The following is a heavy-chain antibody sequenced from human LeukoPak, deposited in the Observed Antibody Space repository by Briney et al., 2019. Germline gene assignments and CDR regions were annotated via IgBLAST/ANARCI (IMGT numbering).Heavy chain of an antibody. CDR3: ARGYGEYSGYDYVYYFDY. CDR1: GGSFSGYS. D-gene: IGHD5-12*01. CDR2: INHSGST. Sequence: PSETLSLTCAVYGGSFSGYSWNWIRQPPGKGLEWIGEINHSGSTNYNPSLKSRVTISVDTSKNQFSLKLSSVTAADTAVYYCARGYGEYSGYDYVYYFDYWGQGTLVTVSS. J-gene: IGHJ4*02. V-gene: IGHV4-34*01.